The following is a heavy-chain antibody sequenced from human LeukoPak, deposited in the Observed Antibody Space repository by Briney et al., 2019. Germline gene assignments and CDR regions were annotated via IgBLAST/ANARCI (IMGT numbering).Heavy chain of an antibody. V-gene: IGHV5-51*01. J-gene: IGHJ6*03. CDR3: ARRSLRGYYMDV. CDR1: GYSFASYW. Sequence: GESLKISCKGSGYSFASYWIGWGRQMPGKSLEWMGIVYPGDSDTRYCPSFQGQVTISADNSISTAYLQWSSLKAADTAMYYCARRSLRGYYMDVWGKGTTVTVSS. D-gene: IGHD3-10*01. CDR2: VYPGDSDT.